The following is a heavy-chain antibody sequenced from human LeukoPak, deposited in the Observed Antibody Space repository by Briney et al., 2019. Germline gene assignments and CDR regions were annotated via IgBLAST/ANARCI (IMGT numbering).Heavy chain of an antibody. D-gene: IGHD1/OR15-1a*01. Sequence: SETLSLTCAVYGGSFSGYYWSWIRQPPGKGLEWIGEINHSGSTNYNPSLKSRVTISVDTSKNQFSLKLSSVTAADTAVYYCARGRATGTSALVYWGQGILVTVSS. CDR3: ARGRATGTSALVY. J-gene: IGHJ4*02. CDR1: GGSFSGYY. V-gene: IGHV4-34*01. CDR2: INHSGST.